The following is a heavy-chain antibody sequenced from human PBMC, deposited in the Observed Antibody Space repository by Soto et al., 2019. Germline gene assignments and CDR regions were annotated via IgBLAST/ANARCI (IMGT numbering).Heavy chain of an antibody. CDR1: GGSISSGGYY. CDR2: IYYSGST. J-gene: IGHJ6*02. V-gene: IGHV4-31*03. Sequence: SETLSLTCTVSGGSISSGGYYWSWIRQHPGKGLEWIGYIYYSGSTYYNPSLKSRVTISVDTSKNQFSLKLSSVTAADTAVYYCARDRGVVVTPYYYYYGMDVWGQGTTVTVSS. CDR3: ARDRGVVVTPYYYYYGMDV. D-gene: IGHD3-22*01.